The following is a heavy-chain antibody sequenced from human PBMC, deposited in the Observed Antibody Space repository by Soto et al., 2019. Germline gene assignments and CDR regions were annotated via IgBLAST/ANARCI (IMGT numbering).Heavy chain of an antibody. CDR2: MNPNSGNT. J-gene: IGHJ3*02. CDR3: ARGLTHYYDSSGYYYIDAFDI. CDR1: GYTFTSYD. V-gene: IGHV1-8*01. Sequence: QVQLVQSGAEVKKPGASVKVSCKASGYTFTSYDINWVRQATGQGLEWMGWMNPNSGNTGYAQKFQGRVTMTRNTSISTAYMELSSLRSEDTAVYYCARGLTHYYDSSGYYYIDAFDIWGQGTMVTVSS. D-gene: IGHD3-22*01.